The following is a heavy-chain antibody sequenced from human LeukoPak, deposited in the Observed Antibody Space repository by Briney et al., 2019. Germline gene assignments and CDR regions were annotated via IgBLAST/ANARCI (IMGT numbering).Heavy chain of an antibody. CDR1: GFTVSSYG. CDR2: FSATDGSA. V-gene: IGHV3-23*01. J-gene: IGHJ3*01. Sequence: GRSLRLSCAASGFTVSSYGITWVRLPPGKGLGWVSAFSATDGSAQYAESVKGRFTISRDNSKNSLYLQMNSLRDEDTAVYYCAKARIAAAGTGAFDVWGQGTMVTVSS. D-gene: IGHD6-13*01. CDR3: AKARIAAAGTGAFDV.